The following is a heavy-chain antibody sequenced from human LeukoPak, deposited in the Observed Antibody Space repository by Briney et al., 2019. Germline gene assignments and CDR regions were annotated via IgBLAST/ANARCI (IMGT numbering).Heavy chain of an antibody. V-gene: IGHV3-7*03. Sequence: GGSLRLSCAASGFTFSSYWMSWVRQAPGKGLEWVANIHGSAKYYVDSVKGRFTISRDTAKSSVYLQMNSLRAEDTAVYYCARETPYGSLTFDYWGQGTLVTVSS. CDR2: IHGSAK. CDR1: GFTFSSYW. J-gene: IGHJ4*02. D-gene: IGHD3-10*01. CDR3: ARETPYGSLTFDY.